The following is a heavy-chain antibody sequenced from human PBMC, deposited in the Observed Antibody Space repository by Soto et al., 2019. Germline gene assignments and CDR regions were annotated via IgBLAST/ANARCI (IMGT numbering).Heavy chain of an antibody. CDR2: IYYSGST. CDR1: GGSISSSSYY. V-gene: IGHV4-39*01. J-gene: IGHJ6*02. Sequence: SSETLSLTCTVSGGSISSSSYYWGWVRRPPGKGLEWIGSIYYSGSTYYNPSLKSRVTISVDTSKNQFSLKLSSVTAADTAVYYCARPTRDYYYGMDVWGQGTTVTVSS. CDR3: ARPTRDYYYGMDV.